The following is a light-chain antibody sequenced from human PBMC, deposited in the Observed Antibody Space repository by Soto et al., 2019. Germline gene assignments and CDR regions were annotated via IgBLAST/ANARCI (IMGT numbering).Light chain of an antibody. V-gene: IGLV2-23*01. CDR2: EGS. Sequence: SALTQPASVSGSPGQSITISCTGTSSDVGSYNLVSWYQQHPGKAPKLMIYEGSKRPSGVSNRFSGSKSGNTASLTISGLQAEDEADYYCCSYAGSSPAVFGGGTQLTVL. CDR3: CSYAGSSPAV. CDR1: SSDVGSYNL. J-gene: IGLJ7*01.